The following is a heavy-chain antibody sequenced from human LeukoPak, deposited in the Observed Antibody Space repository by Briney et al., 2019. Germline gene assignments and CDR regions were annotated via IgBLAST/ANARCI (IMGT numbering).Heavy chain of an antibody. CDR3: ASGVAGSYYYYYMDV. CDR1: GYTFTGYY. V-gene: IGHV1-2*02. CDR2: INPNSGGT. D-gene: IGHD6-19*01. Sequence: ASVKVSCKASGYTFTGYYMHWVRQAPGQGLEWMGWINPNSGGTNYAQKFQGRVTMTRDTSISTAYMELSRLRSDDTAVYYCASGVAGSYYYYYMDVWGKRTTVTIPS. J-gene: IGHJ6*03.